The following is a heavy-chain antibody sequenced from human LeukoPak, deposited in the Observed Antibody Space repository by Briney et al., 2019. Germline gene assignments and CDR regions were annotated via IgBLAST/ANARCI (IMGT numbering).Heavy chain of an antibody. V-gene: IGHV3-48*01. J-gene: IGHJ4*02. CDR3: AREMNTAPDY. CDR1: GFTFSSYS. D-gene: IGHD5-18*01. Sequence: PGGSLRLSCAASGFTFSSYSMNWVRQAPGKGLEWVSYISGSSSTIYYADSVKGRFTISRDNAKNSLYLQMNSLRAEDTAVYYCAREMNTAPDYWGQGTLVTVSS. CDR2: ISGSSSTI.